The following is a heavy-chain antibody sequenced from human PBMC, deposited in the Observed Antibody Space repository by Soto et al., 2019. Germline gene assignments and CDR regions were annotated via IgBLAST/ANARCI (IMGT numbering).Heavy chain of an antibody. CDR3: VRDPLGIADY. CDR1: GFTFSSYT. D-gene: IGHD2-21*01. J-gene: IGHJ4*02. CDR2: RSFSSSYT. V-gene: IGHV3-21*01. Sequence: VSLRLSCAASGFTFSSYTMSWVRQSPWKGLDWVSSRSFSSSYTYYAGSVKCRFTISRDNASNSLYLQMISLRAADPAVYYCVRDPLGIADYWGQGALVTVSS.